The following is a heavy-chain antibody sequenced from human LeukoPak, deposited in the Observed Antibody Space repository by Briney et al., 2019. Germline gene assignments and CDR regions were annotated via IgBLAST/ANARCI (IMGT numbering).Heavy chain of an antibody. CDR1: GYTFTSYG. CDR2: INTNTGNP. Sequence: ASVKVSCKASGYTFTSYGISWVRQAPGQGLEWMGWINTNTGNPTYAQGFTGRFVFSLDTSVSTAYLQISSLKAEDTAVYYCARGGSSWYEFSSLSWGQGTLVTVSS. D-gene: IGHD6-13*01. J-gene: IGHJ1*01. CDR3: ARGGSSWYEFSSLS. V-gene: IGHV7-4-1*02.